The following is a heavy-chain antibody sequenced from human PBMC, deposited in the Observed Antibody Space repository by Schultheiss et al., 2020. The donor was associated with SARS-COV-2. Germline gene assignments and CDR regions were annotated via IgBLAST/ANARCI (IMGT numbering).Heavy chain of an antibody. CDR1: GYTFTSYG. J-gene: IGHJ4*02. CDR2: ISAYNGNT. V-gene: IGHV1-18*01. D-gene: IGHD4-11*01. CDR3: AKGHDYSINPFGY. Sequence: ASVKVSCKASGYTFTSYGISWVRQAPGQGLEWMGWISAYNGNTNYAQKPQGRVTMTTDTSTNTAYMGLSSLRSEDTAVYYCAKGHDYSINPFGYWGQGTLVTVSS.